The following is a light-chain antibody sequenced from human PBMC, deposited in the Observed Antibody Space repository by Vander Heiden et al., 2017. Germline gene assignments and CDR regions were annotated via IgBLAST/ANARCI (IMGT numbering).Light chain of an antibody. Sequence: DIVMTHSPPSLPVTPGEPPSLHCRSRRSLLHSNGYNYLDWYLRKPGQSQPLLIYRSSNRATGVPDRFSGSGSGTDFTLEISRVEAEDVGVYYCMQALKTPQCTFGQGTKLEIK. CDR3: MQALKTPQCT. CDR1: RSLLHSNGYNY. J-gene: IGKJ2*02. V-gene: IGKV2-28*01. CDR2: RSS.